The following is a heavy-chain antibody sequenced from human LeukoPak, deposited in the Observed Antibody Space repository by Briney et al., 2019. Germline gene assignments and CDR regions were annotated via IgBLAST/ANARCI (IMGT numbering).Heavy chain of an antibody. CDR2: IIPIFGTA. D-gene: IGHD3-9*01. CDR3: ARVLRHFDWLFRQSYFDY. CDR1: GGTFSSYA. Sequence: ASVKVSCKASGGTFSSYAISWVRQAPGQGLEWMGGIIPIFGTANYAQKFQGRVTITADESTSTAYMELSSLRSEDTAVYYCARVLRHFDWLFRQSYFDYWGQGTLVTVSS. J-gene: IGHJ4*02. V-gene: IGHV1-69*13.